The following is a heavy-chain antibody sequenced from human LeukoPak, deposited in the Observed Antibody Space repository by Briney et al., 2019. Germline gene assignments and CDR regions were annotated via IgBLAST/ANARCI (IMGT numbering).Heavy chain of an antibody. Sequence: ASVKVSCKASGYTFTSYGISWVRQAPGQGLEWMGWIGAYNGNTNYAQKLQGRVTMTTDTSTSTAYMELRSLRSDDTAVYYCARDYGGNPPLSYFDYWGQGTLVTVSS. V-gene: IGHV1-18*01. CDR1: GYTFTSYG. J-gene: IGHJ4*02. CDR3: ARDYGGNPPLSYFDY. D-gene: IGHD4-23*01. CDR2: IGAYNGNT.